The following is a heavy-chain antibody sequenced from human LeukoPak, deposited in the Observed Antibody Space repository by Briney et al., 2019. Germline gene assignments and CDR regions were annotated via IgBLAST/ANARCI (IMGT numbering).Heavy chain of an antibody. CDR3: ARSPMIRGAFDY. CDR1: GGSISSYY. Sequence: KPSETLSLTCTVSGGSISSYYWSWIRQPPGKGLEWIGEINHSGSTNYNPSLKSRVTISVDTSKNQFSLKLSSVTAADTAVYYCARSPMIRGAFDYWGQGTLVTVSS. J-gene: IGHJ4*02. V-gene: IGHV4-34*01. CDR2: INHSGST. D-gene: IGHD3-10*01.